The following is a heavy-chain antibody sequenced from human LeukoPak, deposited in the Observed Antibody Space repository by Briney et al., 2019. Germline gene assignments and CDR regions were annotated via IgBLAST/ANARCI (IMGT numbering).Heavy chain of an antibody. Sequence: GGSLRLSCAASGFTFRSYWMSWVPQAPGKGLEWVANINQGGSVQYYMDSVKGRFTISRDDAKNSLYVQMISLRDDDTAVYYCARIEYSGWHREYWGQGTLVTVSS. J-gene: IGHJ4*02. V-gene: IGHV3-7*01. CDR3: ARIEYSGWHREY. D-gene: IGHD5-12*01. CDR1: GFTFRSYW. CDR2: INQGGSVQ.